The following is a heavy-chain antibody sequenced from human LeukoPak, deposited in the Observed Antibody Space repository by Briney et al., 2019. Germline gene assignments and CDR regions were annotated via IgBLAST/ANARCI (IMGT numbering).Heavy chain of an antibody. CDR1: GFPFNNYV. CDR2: ISESGRTT. Sequence: GGSLRLSCATSGFPFNNYVMSWVRQAPGKGLEWVSSISESGRTTNYADSVKGRFTISRDNSENTLYVQMNNLGAEDTAVYYCAKKFWPVTGYSNFDSWGQGTLVSVSS. D-gene: IGHD3-9*01. CDR3: AKKFWPVTGYSNFDS. V-gene: IGHV3-23*01. J-gene: IGHJ4*02.